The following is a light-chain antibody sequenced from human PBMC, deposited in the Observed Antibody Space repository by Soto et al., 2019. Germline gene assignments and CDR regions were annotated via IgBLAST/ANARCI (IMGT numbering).Light chain of an antibody. Sequence: QSALTQPRSVSGSPGHSVTISCTGTSSDVGAYNYVSWYQQHPGQAPKLMIYDVNRRPSGVPDRFSGSKSGNTASLTISGLQAEDEADYYCCSSAGVFSTGVVRVFGGGTKLTVL. CDR2: DVN. CDR3: CSSAGVFSTGVVRV. J-gene: IGLJ3*02. CDR1: SSDVGAYNY. V-gene: IGLV2-11*01.